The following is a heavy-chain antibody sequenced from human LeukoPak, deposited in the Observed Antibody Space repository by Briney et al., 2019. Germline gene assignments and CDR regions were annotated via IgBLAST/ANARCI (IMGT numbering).Heavy chain of an antibody. J-gene: IGHJ4*02. D-gene: IGHD2-15*01. CDR1: GYSFTSYW. CDR3: ARAGCSGGSCYYPLNY. CDR2: IYPGDSDT. Sequence: ESLKISCKGSGYSFTSYWIGWVRQMPGKGLEWMGIIYPGDSDTRYSPSFQGQVTISADKSISTAYLQWSSLKASDTAMYYCARAGCSGGSCYYPLNYWGQGTLVTVSS. V-gene: IGHV5-51*01.